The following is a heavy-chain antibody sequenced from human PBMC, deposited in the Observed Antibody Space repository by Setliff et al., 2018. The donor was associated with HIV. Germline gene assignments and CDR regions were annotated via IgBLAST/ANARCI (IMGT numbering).Heavy chain of an antibody. J-gene: IGHJ4*02. D-gene: IGHD3-10*01. CDR2: LYSGGSA. CDR3: AKVYYANGWKAFDY. CDR1: GFSVSSNY. V-gene: IGHV3-66*02. Sequence: GGSLRLSCAASGFSVSSNYMTWVRQAPGEGLECISVLYSGGSAYYADSVKGRFIISRDNAKNTLYLQMNSLTVEDAAVCYCAKVYYANGWKAFDYWGQGTLVTVS.